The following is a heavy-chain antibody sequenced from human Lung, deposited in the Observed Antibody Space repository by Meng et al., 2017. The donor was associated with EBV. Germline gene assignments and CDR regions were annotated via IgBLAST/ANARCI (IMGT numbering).Heavy chain of an antibody. CDR3: SRDLAGPFDD. V-gene: IGHV3-74*01. Sequence: HPGEPGGALVQPGGSLELSCAVSGFTFSRFWMHWVRQVPGKGLIWVARTNENGGITDYADSVRGRFTISRDNSRNTLYLQMNSLRDEDTAVYFCSRDLAGPFDDWGQGTLVTVSS. CDR1: GFTFSRFW. CDR2: TNENGGIT. J-gene: IGHJ4*02.